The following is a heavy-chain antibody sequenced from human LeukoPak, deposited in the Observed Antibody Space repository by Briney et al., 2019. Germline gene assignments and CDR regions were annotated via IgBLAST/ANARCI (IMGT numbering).Heavy chain of an antibody. CDR1: GFTFSTYA. Sequence: GGSLRLSCAASGFTFSTYAMSWVRQAPGKGLEWVSAISGGIVTTYYADSVKGRFTISRDNAKNSLYLQMNSLRAEDTAVYYCARDQYDSSGFLSRYYYMDVWGKGTTVTVSS. CDR3: ARDQYDSSGFLSRYYYMDV. CDR2: ISGGIVTT. J-gene: IGHJ6*03. D-gene: IGHD3-22*01. V-gene: IGHV3-23*01.